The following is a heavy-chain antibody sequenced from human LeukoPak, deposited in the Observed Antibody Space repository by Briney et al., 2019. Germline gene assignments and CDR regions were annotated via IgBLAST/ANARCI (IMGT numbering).Heavy chain of an antibody. D-gene: IGHD3-10*01. J-gene: IGHJ4*02. CDR1: GGSISSGDYY. CDR2: IYYSGGT. Sequence: SQTLSLTCTVSGGSISSGDYYWSWIRQPPGKGLEWIGYIYYSGGTYYNPSLKSRVTISVDTSKNQFSLKLSSVTAADTAVYYCAREVRGVIIKGWGQGTLVTVSS. CDR3: AREVRGVIIKG. V-gene: IGHV4-30-4*08.